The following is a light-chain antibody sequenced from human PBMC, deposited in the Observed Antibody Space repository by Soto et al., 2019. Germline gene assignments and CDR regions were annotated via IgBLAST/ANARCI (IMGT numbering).Light chain of an antibody. CDR3: LRANRFPFT. J-gene: IGKJ3*01. V-gene: IGKV1-12*01. Sequence: DIQMTQSPSSVSASVGDRVTITCRASQVISSWLAWYQQQAGKAPKLLIFATSSWQSGVPSRFSGSGSGNDFALTISSLQPEDLATCYWLRANRFPFTFGPGTKVDV. CDR1: QVISSW. CDR2: ATS.